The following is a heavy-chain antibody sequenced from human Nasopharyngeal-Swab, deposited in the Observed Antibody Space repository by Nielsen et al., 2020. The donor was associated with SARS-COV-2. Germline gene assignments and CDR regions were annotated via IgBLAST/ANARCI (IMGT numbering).Heavy chain of an antibody. CDR3: AREDGGDTMIVVVMVY. CDR1: GFTFSSYA. Sequence: GESLKISCAASGFTFSSYAMHWVRQAPGKGLEWVAVISYDGSNKYYADSVKGRFTISRDNSKNTLYLQMNSLRAEDTAAYYCAREDGGDTMIVVVMVYWGQGTLVTVSS. J-gene: IGHJ4*02. V-gene: IGHV3-30*04. D-gene: IGHD3-22*01. CDR2: ISYDGSNK.